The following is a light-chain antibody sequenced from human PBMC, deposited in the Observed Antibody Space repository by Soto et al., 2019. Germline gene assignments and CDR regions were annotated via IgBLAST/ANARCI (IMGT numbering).Light chain of an antibody. CDR2: YIS. V-gene: IGKV3-11*01. J-gene: IGKJ5*01. Sequence: IVLTQSPGTLAFSPGERATLSFRASQSVSTWSLAWYQQKPGQAPRLLIYYISTRATGIPARFSGSGSGTDFTLTISSLEPEDFALYYCQQRSNWPITFGQGTRLEI. CDR3: QQRSNWPIT. CDR1: QSVSTWS.